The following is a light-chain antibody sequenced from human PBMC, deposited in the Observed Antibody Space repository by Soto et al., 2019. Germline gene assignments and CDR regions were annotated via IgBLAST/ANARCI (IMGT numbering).Light chain of an antibody. CDR3: QQYNSYSRT. CDR1: QSISSW. Sequence: DIQMTQAPSSLSAFVGVRVAITFRASQSISSWLAWYQQKPGKAPKLLIYKASSLESGVPSRFSGSGSGTEFTLTISSLQPDDFATYYCQQYNSYSRTFGQGTKVDIK. CDR2: KAS. J-gene: IGKJ1*01. V-gene: IGKV1-5*03.